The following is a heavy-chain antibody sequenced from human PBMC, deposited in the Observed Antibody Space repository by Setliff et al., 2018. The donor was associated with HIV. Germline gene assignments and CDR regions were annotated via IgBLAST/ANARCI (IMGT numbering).Heavy chain of an antibody. CDR1: GFSLSNTRRG. CDR3: ARYNFRRGYWDYFDY. D-gene: IGHD3-3*01. J-gene: IGHJ4*02. CDR2: IFPNDEK. Sequence: SGPTLVNPTATLTLTCTVPGFSLSNTRRGVSWIRQPPGKALEWLAHIFPNDEKSYSASLKSRVTISEDTSKSQVVLTMTNMDPLDTATYFCARYNFRRGYWDYFDYWGQGTQVTVSS. V-gene: IGHV2-26*01.